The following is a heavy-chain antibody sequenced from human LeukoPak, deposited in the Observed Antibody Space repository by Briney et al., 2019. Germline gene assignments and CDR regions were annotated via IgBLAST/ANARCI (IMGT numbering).Heavy chain of an antibody. CDR1: GFTFSSYA. V-gene: IGHV3-23*01. J-gene: IGHJ3*02. CDR3: ARDRRGEWEQRSGAFDI. Sequence: PGGSLRLSCAASGFTFSSYAMSWVRQAPGKGLEWVSAIGGSGGSTYYADSVKGRFTISRDNSKNTLYLQMNSLRAEDTAFYYCARDRRGEWEQRSGAFDIWGQGTMVTVSS. D-gene: IGHD1-26*01. CDR2: IGGSGGST.